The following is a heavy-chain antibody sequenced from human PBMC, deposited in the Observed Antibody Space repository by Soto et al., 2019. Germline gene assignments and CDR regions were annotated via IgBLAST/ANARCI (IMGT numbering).Heavy chain of an antibody. Sequence: ASVKVSCKASGYTFTGYYMHWVRQAPGQGLEWMGWINPNSGGTNYAQKFQGWVTMTRDTSISTAYMELSRLRSDDTAVYYCARDLAPILVAANLTYYYYGMDVWSQGTTVTVSS. CDR3: ARDLAPILVAANLTYYYYGMDV. D-gene: IGHD2-15*01. V-gene: IGHV1-2*04. CDR2: INPNSGGT. CDR1: GYTFTGYY. J-gene: IGHJ6*02.